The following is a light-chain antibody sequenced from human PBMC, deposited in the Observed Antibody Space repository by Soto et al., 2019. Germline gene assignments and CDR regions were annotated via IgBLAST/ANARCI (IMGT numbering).Light chain of an antibody. CDR3: QQYHTWPIT. CDR1: QSVTSTD. CDR2: GVS. J-gene: IGKJ4*01. V-gene: IGKV3-20*01. Sequence: IVSTPFPGSLSLSPGEGATVSCRACQSVTSTDLPWYHQKPAQSPRLLIYGVSSGATGIPDRFSGSGSGTEFTLTISRLESEDCAMYYCQQYHTWPITFGGGTKVDIK.